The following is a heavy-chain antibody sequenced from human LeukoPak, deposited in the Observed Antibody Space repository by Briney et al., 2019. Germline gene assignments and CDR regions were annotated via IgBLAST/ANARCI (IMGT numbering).Heavy chain of an antibody. Sequence: PSETLSLTCAVYGGSFSSSSYYWGWIRQPPGKGLEWIGSIYYSGSTYYNPSLKSRVTISVDTSKNQFSLKLSSVTAADTAVYYCAAGYSSSWSYDGWFDPWGQGTLVTVSS. V-gene: IGHV4-39*01. CDR2: IYYSGST. CDR3: AAGYSSSWSYDGWFDP. CDR1: GGSFSSSSYY. J-gene: IGHJ5*02. D-gene: IGHD6-13*01.